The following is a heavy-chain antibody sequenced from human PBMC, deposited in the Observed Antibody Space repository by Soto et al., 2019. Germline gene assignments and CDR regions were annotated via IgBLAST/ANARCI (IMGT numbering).Heavy chain of an antibody. CDR3: AHRSTGGYSYGYDWYFDL. V-gene: IGHV2-5*02. CDR1: GFSLSTSGVG. Sequence: QITLKESGPTLVKPTQTLTLTCTFSGFSLSTSGVGVGWIRQPPGKALEWLALIYWDDDKRYSPSLKSRLTITKDTSKNQVVLTMTHMDPVDTATYYCAHRSTGGYSYGYDWYFDLWGRGTLVTVSS. J-gene: IGHJ2*01. D-gene: IGHD5-18*01. CDR2: IYWDDDK.